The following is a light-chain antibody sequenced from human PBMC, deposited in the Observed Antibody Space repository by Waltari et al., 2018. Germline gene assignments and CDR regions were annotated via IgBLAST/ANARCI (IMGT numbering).Light chain of an antibody. Sequence: IQLTQSPSSLSASVGDRVTITCRASQGISNYLAWYQQKPVKAPKLLIYASATLQSGVPSRFGGSGSWTDFTLTISSLQPEYFATYYCQQLNSYQWTFGQGTKVESK. CDR2: ASA. J-gene: IGKJ1*01. V-gene: IGKV1-9*01. CDR1: QGISNY. CDR3: QQLNSYQWT.